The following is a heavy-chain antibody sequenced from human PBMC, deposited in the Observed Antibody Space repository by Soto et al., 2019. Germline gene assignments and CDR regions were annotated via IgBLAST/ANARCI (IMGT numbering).Heavy chain of an antibody. Sequence: SEPLSLNCSVSGGSVSDKTYYWSWIRQPPGKRLEWIGYVYYSGTTNYNPSLKSRVTISVDLSKNRFSLRLSSVTTADTALYYCARTTAVPNTLRSRYFFDYWGQGTLVTVSS. CDR3: ARTTAVPNTLRSRYFFDY. CDR2: VYYSGTT. D-gene: IGHD4-17*01. CDR1: GGSVSDKTYY. J-gene: IGHJ4*02. V-gene: IGHV4-61*01.